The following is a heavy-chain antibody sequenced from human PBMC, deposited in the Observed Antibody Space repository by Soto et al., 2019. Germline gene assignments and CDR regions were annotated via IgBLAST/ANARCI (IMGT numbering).Heavy chain of an antibody. CDR1: GGSISSGGYT. CDR2: IYHSGST. CDR3: ARDANGGYNWFDP. V-gene: IGHV4-30-2*01. J-gene: IGHJ5*02. Sequence: QLQLQESGSGLVKPSQTLSLTCAVSGGSISSGGYTWSWIRQPPGKGLEWIGYIYHSGSTYYNPSLKSRVTMSVDRSKNQFSLKLTSVTAADTAVYYCARDANGGYNWFDPWGQGTLVTVSS.